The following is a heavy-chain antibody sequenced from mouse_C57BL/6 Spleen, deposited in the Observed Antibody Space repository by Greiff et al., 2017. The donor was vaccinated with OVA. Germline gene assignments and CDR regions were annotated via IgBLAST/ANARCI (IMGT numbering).Heavy chain of an antibody. CDR1: GYTFTSYW. CDR2: IHPNSGST. D-gene: IGHD2-5*01. Sequence: VQLQQPGAELVKPGASVKLSCRASGYTFTSYWMHWVKQRPGQGLEWIGMIHPNSGSTNYNEKFKSKATLTVDKSSSTAYMQLSSLTSEDSAVYYGAYSNYERFDYWGQGTTLTVSS. CDR3: AYSNYERFDY. V-gene: IGHV1-64*01. J-gene: IGHJ2*01.